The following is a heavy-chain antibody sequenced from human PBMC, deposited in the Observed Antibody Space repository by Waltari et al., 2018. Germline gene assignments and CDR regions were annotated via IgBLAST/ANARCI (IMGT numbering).Heavy chain of an antibody. D-gene: IGHD3-3*01. CDR3: ALVRVVNAFDI. J-gene: IGHJ3*02. CDR2: IYTSGRA. CDR1: GVSMRSGEYY. V-gene: IGHV4-61*09. Sequence: QVQLQESGPGLVKPLQTLSLTCTVSGVSMRSGEYYWLWLRQPAGTGLEWIGYIYTSGRATYNPSLKSRVSMSIDTFKNQFSLNLKSVTAADTAVYYCALVRVVNAFDIWGQGTMVTVSS.